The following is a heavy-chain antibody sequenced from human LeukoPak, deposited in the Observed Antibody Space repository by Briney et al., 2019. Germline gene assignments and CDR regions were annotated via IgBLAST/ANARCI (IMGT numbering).Heavy chain of an antibody. CDR3: ARHEYRSAFDP. V-gene: IGHV4-59*08. Sequence: SETLSLTCTVSGGSISSYYWSWIRQPPGKGLEWIGYIYYSGSTNYNPSLKGRVTISVDTSKNQFSLKLSCVTAADTAVYYCARHEYRSAFDPWGQGTLVTVSS. J-gene: IGHJ5*02. D-gene: IGHD6-6*01. CDR1: GGSISSYY. CDR2: IYYSGST.